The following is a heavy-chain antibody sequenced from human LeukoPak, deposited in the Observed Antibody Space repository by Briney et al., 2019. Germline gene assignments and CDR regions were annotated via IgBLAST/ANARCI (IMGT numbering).Heavy chain of an antibody. CDR2: IYYSGST. V-gene: IGHV4-39*01. CDR3: ASKLIAARRGGDAFDI. CDR1: GGSISSSSYY. D-gene: IGHD6-6*01. J-gene: IGHJ3*02. Sequence: SETLSLTCTVSGGSISSSSYYWGWIRQPPGKGLEWIGSIYYSGSTYYNPSLKSRVTISVDTSKNQFSLKLSSVTAADTAVYYCASKLIAARRGGDAFDIWGQGTMVTVSS.